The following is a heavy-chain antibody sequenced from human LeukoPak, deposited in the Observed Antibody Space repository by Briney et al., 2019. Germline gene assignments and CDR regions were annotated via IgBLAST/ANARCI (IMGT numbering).Heavy chain of an antibody. CDR2: IYSGGDT. D-gene: IGHD6-13*01. CDR1: GFTVSSNY. V-gene: IGHV3-66*02. CDR3: PRSPGSTWYSAF. Sequence: GGSLRLSCAASGFTVSSNYMNWVRQAPGKGLEWVSIIYSGGDTYYADSVKGRFIISRDNSKKSLYHQLNSLRPEDTAAEYCPRSPGSTWYSAFWGQGTLVTVSS. J-gene: IGHJ4*02.